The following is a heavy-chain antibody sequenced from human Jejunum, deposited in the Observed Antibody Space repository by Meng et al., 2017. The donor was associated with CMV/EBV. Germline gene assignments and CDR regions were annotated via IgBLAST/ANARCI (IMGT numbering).Heavy chain of an antibody. Sequence: SPYVCAWVRQSRGKRMECVATIFPTGHTHYNPALKSRVTTSLATSQSHFSLQLQSLDAADTAIYYCARGGDGGWHGFGESSSSFFDFWGQGTLVTVSS. CDR1: SPYV. CDR3: ARGGDGGWHGFGESSSSFFDF. J-gene: IGHJ4*02. V-gene: IGHV4-38-2*01. CDR2: IFPTGHT. D-gene: IGHD3-16*02.